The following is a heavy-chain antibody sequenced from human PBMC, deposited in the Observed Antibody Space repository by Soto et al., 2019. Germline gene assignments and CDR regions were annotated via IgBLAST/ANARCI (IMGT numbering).Heavy chain of an antibody. J-gene: IGHJ4*02. CDR3: ARDGNWYYWIH. CDR1: GFTFSSYW. Sequence: EVQLVESGGGLVQPGGSLRLSCAASGFTFSSYWMHWVRQAPGKGLVWVARINSDGSSTSYADAGKGRFTISRDNANNTLYLKMNSMRAEDTAVYYCARDGNWYYWIHWVQVTLVTVSS. V-gene: IGHV3-74*01. CDR2: INSDGSST. D-gene: IGHD1-1*01.